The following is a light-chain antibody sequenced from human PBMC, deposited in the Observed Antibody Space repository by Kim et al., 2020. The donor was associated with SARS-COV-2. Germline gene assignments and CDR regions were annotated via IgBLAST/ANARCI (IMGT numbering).Light chain of an antibody. J-gene: IGKJ4*01. CDR1: QSVSSNY. CDR2: GAS. CDR3: QHYGTSPLT. V-gene: IGKV3-20*01. Sequence: SPVERATVSCRASQSVSSNYLAWYQQKPGQAPRLLIYGASSRATGIPDRFSGSGSETDFILTISRLDPEDFAVYYCQHYGTSPLTFGGGTKVDIK.